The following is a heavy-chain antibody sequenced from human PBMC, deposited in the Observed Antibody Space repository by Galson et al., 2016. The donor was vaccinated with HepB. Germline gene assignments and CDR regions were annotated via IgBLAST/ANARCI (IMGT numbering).Heavy chain of an antibody. J-gene: IGHJ4*02. CDR1: GFTFSSYG. CDR3: ARPRPRSYFDY. Sequence: SLRLSCAASGFTFSSYGLNWVRQAPGKGPEWVAHISVNADATKTYADSVKGRFTISRDNSRNTLYLQMSSLRAEDTAVFYCARPRPRSYFDYWGQGTLVTVSS. V-gene: IGHV3-33*08. CDR2: ISVNADAT.